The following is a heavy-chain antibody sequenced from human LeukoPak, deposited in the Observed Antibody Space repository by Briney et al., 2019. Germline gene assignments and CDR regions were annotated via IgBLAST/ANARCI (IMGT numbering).Heavy chain of an antibody. CDR3: ARAHYMDV. J-gene: IGHJ6*03. CDR2: IKSDGSST. V-gene: IGHV3-74*01. CDR1: GFIFSNYW. Sequence: PGGSLRLSCAASGFIFSNYWTHGVRQAPGEGLVWVSRIKSDGSSTSYADSVKGRFTISRDNAKNTLYLQMNSLRAEDTAVYYCARAHYMDVWGKGTTVTVSS.